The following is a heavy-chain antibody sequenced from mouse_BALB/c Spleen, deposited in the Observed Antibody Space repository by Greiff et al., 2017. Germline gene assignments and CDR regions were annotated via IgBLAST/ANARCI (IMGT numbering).Heavy chain of an antibody. CDR2: IRNKANGYTT. D-gene: IGHD2-1*01. CDR3: ARDYGNYGLDY. CDR1: GFTFTDYY. Sequence: EVQGVESGGGLVQPGGSLRLSCATSGFTFTDYYMSWVRQPPGKALEWLGFIRNKANGYTTEYSASVKGRFTISRDNSQSILYLQMNTLRAEDSATYYCARDYGNYGLDYWGQGTTLTVSS. V-gene: IGHV7-3*02. J-gene: IGHJ2*01.